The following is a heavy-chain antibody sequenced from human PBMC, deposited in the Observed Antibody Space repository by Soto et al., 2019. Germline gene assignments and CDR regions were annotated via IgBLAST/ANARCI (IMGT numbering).Heavy chain of an antibody. CDR2: ISWNSGSI. D-gene: IGHD6-13*01. J-gene: IGHJ6*03. V-gene: IGHV3-9*01. Sequence: GGSLRLSCAASGFTFDDYAMHWVRQAPGKGLEWVSGISWNSGSIGYADSVKGRFPISRDNAKNSLYLQMNSLRAEDTALYYCAKDIYSSSWSSSVYYYYYMDVWGKGTTVTVSS. CDR3: AKDIYSSSWSSSVYYYYYMDV. CDR1: GFTFDDYA.